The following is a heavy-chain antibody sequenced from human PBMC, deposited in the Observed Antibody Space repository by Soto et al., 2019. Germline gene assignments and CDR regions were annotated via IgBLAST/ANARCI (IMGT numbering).Heavy chain of an antibody. Sequence: EVQLLESGGGLVQPGGSLRVSCAASGFTFSSCAMGWVRQAPGKGLEWVSSIGVSGGSTYYADSVKGRFTISRDNSKNILYLHMISLRAEDTAVYYCAKERNSWYSSGSDYWGQGTLVTVSS. CDR1: GFTFSSCA. J-gene: IGHJ4*02. CDR3: AKERNSWYSSGSDY. V-gene: IGHV3-23*01. D-gene: IGHD2-15*01. CDR2: IGVSGGST.